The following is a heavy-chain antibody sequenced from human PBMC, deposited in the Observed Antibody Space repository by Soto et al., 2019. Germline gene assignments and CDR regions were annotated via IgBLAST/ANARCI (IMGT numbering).Heavy chain of an antibody. CDR3: ARVGGYSFGWIDY. D-gene: IGHD3-16*01. CDR2: IYYSGST. J-gene: IGHJ4*02. Sequence: QVQLQESGPGLVKPSQTLSLTCTVSGGSISSGDYYWSWIRQPPGKGLEWIGYIYYSGSTYYNPSLKSRVTISVDKSKNQFALKLSSVTAADTAVYYCARVGGYSFGWIDYWGQGTLVTVSS. CDR1: GGSISSGDYY. V-gene: IGHV4-30-4*01.